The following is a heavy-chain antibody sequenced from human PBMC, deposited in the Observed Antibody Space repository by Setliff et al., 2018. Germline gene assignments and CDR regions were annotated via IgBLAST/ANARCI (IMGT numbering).Heavy chain of an antibody. D-gene: IGHD3-16*02. Sequence: ASVKVSCKASGYTVTSDDINWVRQSTGQGLEWMGWMNPNSGTTGYAQKFKGRVTMTRNTSKSTAYMELSSLRSEDTAVYYCARLYYDYVWGSYRLYYYYGMDVWRQGTTVTVSS. CDR1: GYTVTSDD. J-gene: IGHJ6*02. CDR3: ARLYYDYVWGSYRLYYYYGMDV. CDR2: MNPNSGTT. V-gene: IGHV1-8*02.